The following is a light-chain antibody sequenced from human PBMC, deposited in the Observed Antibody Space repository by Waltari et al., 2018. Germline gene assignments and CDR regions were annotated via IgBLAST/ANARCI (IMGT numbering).Light chain of an antibody. CDR2: EVN. Sequence: QSALTQPPSASGSPGQSVTISCAGTRNDVGGYNFVSWYQQHPGKAPKRMIFEVNQRPSGVPDRFSGSRSGNTASLTVSGLQAEDEADYYCCSYAGDKNFYVFGTGTKVTVL. V-gene: IGLV2-8*01. J-gene: IGLJ1*01. CDR1: RNDVGGYNF. CDR3: CSYAGDKNFYV.